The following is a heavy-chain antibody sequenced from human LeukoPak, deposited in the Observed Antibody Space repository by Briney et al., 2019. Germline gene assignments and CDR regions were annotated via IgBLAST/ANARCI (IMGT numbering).Heavy chain of an antibody. V-gene: IGHV1-18*01. CDR3: TRDPSNTSGWYIYFDY. Sequence: ASVKVSCKASGYAFKKYAISWVRQAPGQGLEWMGWISTYNGDTNYAQNFKGRVTMTTDASTSTAYMELRSLRSDDTAVHYCTRDPSNTSGWYIYFDYWGQGALVTVSS. CDR2: ISTYNGDT. CDR1: GYAFKKYA. D-gene: IGHD6-19*01. J-gene: IGHJ4*02.